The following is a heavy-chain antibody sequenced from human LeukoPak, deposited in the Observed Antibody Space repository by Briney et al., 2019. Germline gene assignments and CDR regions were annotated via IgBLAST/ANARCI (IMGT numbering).Heavy chain of an antibody. CDR2: IYSGGST. CDR1: ELTLSSNY. V-gene: IGHV3-53*01. J-gene: IGHJ3*02. CDR3: ARNGGIRLLSDAFDI. Sequence: GGSLRLSCAASELTLSSNYMSWIRQAPGRGLEWVSFIYSGGSTYYADSVRGRFIISKDNSKNTLYLQMNSLRAEDTAMYYCARNGGIRLLSDAFDIWGQGTMVTVFS. D-gene: IGHD3-16*01.